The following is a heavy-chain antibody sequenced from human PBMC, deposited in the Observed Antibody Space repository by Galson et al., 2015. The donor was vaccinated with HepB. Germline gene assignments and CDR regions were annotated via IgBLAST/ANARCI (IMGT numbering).Heavy chain of an antibody. J-gene: IGHJ6*02. V-gene: IGHV3-7*01. CDR2: IKQDGSEK. D-gene: IGHD5-12*01. Sequence: SLRLSCATSGFTFSTYWMSWVRQAPGKGLEWVANIKQDGSEKYYVDSVKGRFSISRDNAKNALYLQMNSLRAEDTAVYYCARDIHSGYPPDDGMDVWGQGTTVTVSS. CDR3: ARDIHSGYPPDDGMDV. CDR1: GFTFSTYW.